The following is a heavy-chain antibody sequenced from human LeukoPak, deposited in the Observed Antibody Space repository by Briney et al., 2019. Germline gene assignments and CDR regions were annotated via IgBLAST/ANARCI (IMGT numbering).Heavy chain of an antibody. D-gene: IGHD5-18*01. V-gene: IGHV4-39*01. Sequence: NPSETLSLTCSVSGGSISSNSYYWNWIRQPPGKGLEWIGSIYYSGSTYYNPSLKSRVTISVDTSKNQFSLKLSSVTAADTAVYYCARTPAMVNHGFDPWGQGTLITVSS. CDR2: IYYSGST. CDR3: ARTPAMVNHGFDP. CDR1: GGSISSNSYY. J-gene: IGHJ5*02.